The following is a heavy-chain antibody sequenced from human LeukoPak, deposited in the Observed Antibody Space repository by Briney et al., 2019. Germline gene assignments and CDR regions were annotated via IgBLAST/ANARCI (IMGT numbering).Heavy chain of an antibody. CDR2: IYYSGST. D-gene: IGHD3-10*01. CDR1: GGSVSSGSYY. J-gene: IGHJ4*02. CDR3: ARVSYGSGSNFDY. Sequence: PSETLSLTCTVSGGSVSSGSYYWSWIRQPPGKGLEWIGYIYYSGSTNYNPSLKSRVTISVDTSKNQFSLKLSSVTAADTGVYYCARVSYGSGSNFDYWGQGTLVTVSS. V-gene: IGHV4-61*01.